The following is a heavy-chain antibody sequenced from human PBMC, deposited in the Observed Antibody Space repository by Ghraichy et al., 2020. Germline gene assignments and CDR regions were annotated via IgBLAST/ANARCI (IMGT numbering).Heavy chain of an antibody. CDR2: ISSSSSYI. V-gene: IGHV3-21*01. J-gene: IGHJ6*02. CDR3: ASTGRILAYYYGMDV. D-gene: IGHD2-15*01. Sequence: GGSLRLSCAASGFTFSSYSMNWVRQAPGKGLEWVSSISSSSSYIYYADSVKGRFTISRDNAKNSLYLQMNSLRADDTAVYYCASTGRILAYYYGMDVWGQGTTVTVSS. CDR1: GFTFSSYS.